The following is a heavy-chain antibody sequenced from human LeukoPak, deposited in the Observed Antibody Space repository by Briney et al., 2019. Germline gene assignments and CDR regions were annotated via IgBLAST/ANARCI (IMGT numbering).Heavy chain of an antibody. CDR1: GFTFSSYA. CDR2: ISGSGGST. CDR3: ASEGKWYFDY. V-gene: IGHV3-23*01. J-gene: IGHJ4*02. D-gene: IGHD1-26*01. Sequence: GGSLRLSCAASGFTFSSYAMSWVRQAPGKGLEWFSAISGSGGSTYYADSVKGRFTISRDNSENTLYLQMNSLRAEDTAVYYCASEGKWYFDYWGQGTLVTVSS.